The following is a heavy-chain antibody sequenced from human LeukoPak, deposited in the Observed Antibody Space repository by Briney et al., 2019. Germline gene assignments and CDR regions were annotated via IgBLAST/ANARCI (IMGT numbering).Heavy chain of an antibody. Sequence: GGSLRLSCAASGFTVSSNYMSWVRQAPGKGLEWVSDISSGSTYTNYADSVKGRFTIFRDNAKNSLYLQMNSLRTEDTAVYYCARVNNYYGARGGGYFDYWGQGTLVTVSS. J-gene: IGHJ4*02. CDR3: ARVNNYYGARGGGYFDY. D-gene: IGHD3-10*01. CDR1: GFTVSSNY. CDR2: ISSGSTYT. V-gene: IGHV3-11*05.